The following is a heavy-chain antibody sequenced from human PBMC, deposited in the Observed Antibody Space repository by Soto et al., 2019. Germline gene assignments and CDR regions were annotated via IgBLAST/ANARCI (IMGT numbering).Heavy chain of an antibody. CDR3: ARDLFAGQQLVIPWFEP. V-gene: IGHV4-38-2*02. Sequence: SETLSLTCAVSGSSIGSSYYWGWIRQPPGKGLEWIGTIHHGGSSFYNPSLKSRVTMSVDTSKTQFSLKLRSVTAEDTAVYFCARDLFAGQQLVIPWFEPWGQGTLVTVSS. J-gene: IGHJ5*02. CDR1: GSSIGSSYY. CDR2: IHHGGSS. D-gene: IGHD3-9*01.